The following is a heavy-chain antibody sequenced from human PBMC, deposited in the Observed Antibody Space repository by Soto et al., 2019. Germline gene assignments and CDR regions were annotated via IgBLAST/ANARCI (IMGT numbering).Heavy chain of an antibody. CDR1: GDSVSSNSAD. CDR2: TYYKSKWNN. CDR3: TGITWFRGMDV. J-gene: IGHJ6*02. V-gene: IGHV6-1*01. D-gene: IGHD3-10*01. Sequence: SQTLSLTCAISGDSVSSNSADWNLIMQSPSRGLEWLGRTYYKSKWNNDYALSVKSRITINPDTSKNQFSLHLYSVTPEDTAVYYCTGITWFRGMDVWGQGTPVTVS.